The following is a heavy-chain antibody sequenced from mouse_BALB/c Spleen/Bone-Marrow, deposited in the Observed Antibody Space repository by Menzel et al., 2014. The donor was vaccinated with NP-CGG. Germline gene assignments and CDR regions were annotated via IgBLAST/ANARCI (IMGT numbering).Heavy chain of an antibody. Sequence: VQLQESGPELVRPGVSVKISCKGSGYTFTDYAMHWVKRSYAKSLEWIGLISTFSGNTNYNQKFKGKATMTVDKSSSTAYMELARLTSEDSAIYYCARGDYRYDETMDYWGQGTSVTVSS. V-gene: IGHV1S137*01. CDR2: ISTFSGNT. D-gene: IGHD2-14*01. CDR1: GYTFTDYA. J-gene: IGHJ4*01. CDR3: ARGDYRYDETMDY.